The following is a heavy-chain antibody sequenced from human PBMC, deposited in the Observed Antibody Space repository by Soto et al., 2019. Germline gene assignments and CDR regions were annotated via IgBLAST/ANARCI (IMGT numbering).Heavy chain of an antibody. V-gene: IGHV5-51*01. CDR2: IYPGDSDT. J-gene: IGHJ4*02. Sequence: EVHLVQSGAEVIEPGESLKISCKGSGYTFAPHWIAWVRQMPGKGLEWVGLIYPGDSDTRYSPSFQGQVTISADNSFSTAYLQWSSLKASDTAIYFCARLELNGLDNWGQGTPVTVSS. CDR3: ARLELNGLDN. CDR1: GYTFAPHW. D-gene: IGHD1-1*01.